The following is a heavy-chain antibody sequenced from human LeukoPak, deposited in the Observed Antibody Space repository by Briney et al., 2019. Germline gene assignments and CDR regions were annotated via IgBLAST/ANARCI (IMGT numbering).Heavy chain of an antibody. CDR2: IIPIFGTA. CDR1: GGTFSSYA. J-gene: IGHJ6*03. Sequence: ASVKVSCKASGGTFSSYAISWVRQAPGQGLEWMGGIIPIFGTANCAQKFQGRVTITTDESTSTAYMELSSLRSEDTAVYYCARVPYSEQLVPGYYYYMDVWGKGTTVTVSS. CDR3: ARVPYSEQLVPGYYYYMDV. V-gene: IGHV1-69*05. D-gene: IGHD6-6*01.